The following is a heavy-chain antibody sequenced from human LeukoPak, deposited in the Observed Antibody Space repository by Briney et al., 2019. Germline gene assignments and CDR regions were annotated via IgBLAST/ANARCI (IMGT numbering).Heavy chain of an antibody. CDR3: AKDITFDRGSYGHFDY. J-gene: IGHJ4*02. V-gene: IGHV3-9*01. CDR2: ISWNSGSI. Sequence: PGRSLRLSCAASGFTFDDYAMHWVRQAPGKGLEWVSGISWNSGSIGYADSVKGRFTIYRDNAKNSLYLQMNSLRAEDTALYYCAKDITFDRGSYGHFDYWGQGTLVTVSS. D-gene: IGHD1-26*01. CDR1: GFTFDDYA.